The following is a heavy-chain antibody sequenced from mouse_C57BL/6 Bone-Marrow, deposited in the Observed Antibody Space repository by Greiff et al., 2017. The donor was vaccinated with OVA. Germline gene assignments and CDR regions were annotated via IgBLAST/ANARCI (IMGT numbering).Heavy chain of an antibody. CDR2: ISSGGSYT. V-gene: IGHV5-6*01. CDR3: ARRGIHLDGYGIDY. CDR1: GFTFTSYG. Sequence: EVQVVESGGHLVKPGGSLKLSCAASGFTFTSYGMSWVRQTPDKRLEWVATISSGGSYTYYTDRVKGRFTFTRANAKNTLYLQMSRLKSEDTAMYYGARRGIHLDGYGIDYWGQGTTLTVSS. D-gene: IGHD2-3*01. J-gene: IGHJ2*01.